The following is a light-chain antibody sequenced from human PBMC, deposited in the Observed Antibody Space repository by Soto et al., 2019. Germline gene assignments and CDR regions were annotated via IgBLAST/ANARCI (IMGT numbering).Light chain of an antibody. Sequence: IPLTQSPSSLSASVGDRVHSTCRASQGISSYLAWYQQKPGKAPKLLIYAASTLQSGVPSRFSASGSGTEFTLIISSLQPDDFATYYCQQYTSYSWTFAQGTKVDI. CDR3: QQYTSYSWT. V-gene: IGKV1-9*01. CDR2: AAS. CDR1: QGISSY. J-gene: IGKJ1*01.